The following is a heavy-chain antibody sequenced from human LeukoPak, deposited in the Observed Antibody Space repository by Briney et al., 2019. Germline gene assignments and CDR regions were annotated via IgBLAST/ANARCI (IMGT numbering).Heavy chain of an antibody. CDR3: ARARGYYDAFDI. Sequence: SETLSLTCTVSGGSISSSSYYWGWIRQPPGKGLEWIGSIYHSGSTYYNPSLKSRVTISVDTSKNQFSLKLSSVTAADTAVYYCARARGYYDAFDIWGQGTMVTVSS. D-gene: IGHD1-26*01. J-gene: IGHJ3*02. CDR2: IYHSGST. CDR1: GGSISSSSYY. V-gene: IGHV4-39*07.